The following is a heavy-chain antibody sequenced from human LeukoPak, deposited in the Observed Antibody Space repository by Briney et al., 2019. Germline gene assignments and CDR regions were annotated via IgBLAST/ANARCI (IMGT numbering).Heavy chain of an antibody. CDR1: GFTFSSYS. J-gene: IGHJ4*02. D-gene: IGHD2-2*01. CDR2: IISTGSTT. CDR3: ATGFWGYCSRNSCPLDY. V-gene: IGHV3-48*01. Sequence: GGSLRLSCAASGFTFSSYSMNWVRQAPGKGLEWISYIISTGSTTYYADSVKGRFTISRDNANNSLSLQMSSLRAEDTAVYYCATGFWGYCSRNSCPLDYWGQGTLVTVAS.